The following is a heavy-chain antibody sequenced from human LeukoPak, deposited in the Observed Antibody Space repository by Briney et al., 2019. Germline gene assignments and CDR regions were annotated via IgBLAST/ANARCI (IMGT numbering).Heavy chain of an antibody. CDR3: ARDYSPYGMDV. CDR1: GYTFTANG. D-gene: IGHD2-21*01. J-gene: IGHJ6*02. Sequence: ASVKVSCKASGYTFTANGITWVRQAPGQGLEWMGWISAYNGDTVYAQMFQGRVTMTTDTSTSTAYMEVTNLRSDDTAVYYCARDYSPYGMDVWGQGTTVTVSS. CDR2: ISAYNGDT. V-gene: IGHV1-18*01.